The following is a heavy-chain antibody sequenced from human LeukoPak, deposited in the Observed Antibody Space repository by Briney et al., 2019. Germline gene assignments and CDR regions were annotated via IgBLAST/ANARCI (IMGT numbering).Heavy chain of an antibody. Sequence: SETLSLTCTVSGGSISSYYWSWIRQPPGKGLEWIGYIYYSGSTNYNPSLKSRVTISVDTSKNQFSLKLSSVTAADTAVYYCARVAGRAAAVYWGQGTLVTVSS. CDR1: GGSISSYY. CDR3: ARVAGRAAAVY. J-gene: IGHJ4*02. D-gene: IGHD6-13*01. V-gene: IGHV4-59*12. CDR2: IYYSGST.